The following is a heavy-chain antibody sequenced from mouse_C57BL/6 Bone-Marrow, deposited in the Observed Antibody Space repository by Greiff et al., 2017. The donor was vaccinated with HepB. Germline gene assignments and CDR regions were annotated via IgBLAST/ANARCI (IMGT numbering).Heavy chain of an antibody. Sequence: VQLQQSGAELVKPGASVKISCKASGYTFTDYYINWVKQRPGQGLEWIGKIGPGSGSTYYNEKFKGKATLTADKSSSTPYMQLSSLTSEDSAVYFCTYDYDPWFAYWGQGTLVTVSA. CDR3: TYDYDPWFAY. J-gene: IGHJ3*01. D-gene: IGHD2-4*01. V-gene: IGHV1-77*01. CDR2: IGPGSGST. CDR1: GYTFTDYY.